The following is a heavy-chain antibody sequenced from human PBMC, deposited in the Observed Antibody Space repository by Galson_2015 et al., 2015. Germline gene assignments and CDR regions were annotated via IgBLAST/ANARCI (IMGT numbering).Heavy chain of an antibody. J-gene: IGHJ1*01. CDR3: AKVRGYGVVGYFQY. D-gene: IGHD3-10*01. V-gene: IGHV3-30*01. Sequence: SLRLSCAASGFTFRNYAMHWVRQAPGKGLEWVALISYDGTNKYYADSVKGRFTISRDNSKNTLYLQVNSLRAEDTAVYYCAKVRGYGVVGYFQYWGQGTLVTVSS. CDR2: ISYDGTNK. CDR1: GFTFRNYA.